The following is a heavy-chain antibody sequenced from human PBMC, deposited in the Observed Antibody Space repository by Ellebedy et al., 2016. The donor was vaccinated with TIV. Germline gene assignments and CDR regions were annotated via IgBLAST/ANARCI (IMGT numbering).Heavy chain of an antibody. CDR3: ARDRSGLPRRDAFDI. D-gene: IGHD5-12*01. V-gene: IGHV1-46*01. CDR1: GYTFTNFY. Sequence: AASVKVSCKASGYTFTNFYIYWVRQAPGQGLEWMGIINPSSGGTSYVQKFQGRVTMTRDTSTSTVYMELSSLRSEDTAVYYCARDRSGLPRRDAFDIWGQGTMVTVSS. CDR2: INPSSGGT. J-gene: IGHJ3*02.